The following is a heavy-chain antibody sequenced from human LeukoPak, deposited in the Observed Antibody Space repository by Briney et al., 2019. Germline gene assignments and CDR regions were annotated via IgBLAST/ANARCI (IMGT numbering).Heavy chain of an antibody. D-gene: IGHD1-26*01. J-gene: IGHJ6*03. V-gene: IGHV1-69*13. CDR3: ARGEGGADYYYMDV. CDR1: GGTFSRYA. Sequence: SVTVSCKASGGTFSRYAISWVRQAPGQGLEWMGEIITKFGKANYAQKFQGRVTITADEITSTAYMDLTSLRSEDTAVYYCARGEGGADYYYMDVWGKGTTVTVSS. CDR2: IITKFGKA.